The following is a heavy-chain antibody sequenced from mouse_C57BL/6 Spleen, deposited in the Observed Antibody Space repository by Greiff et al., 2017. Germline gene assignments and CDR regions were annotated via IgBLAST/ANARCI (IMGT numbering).Heavy chain of an antibody. Sequence: QVQLQQSGAELVRPGASVTLSCKASGYTFTDYEMHWVKQTPVHGLEWIGAIDPETGGTAYNQKFKGKAILTADKSSSTAYMELRSLTSEDSAVYYCTRGEKKLSWFAYWGQGTLVTVSA. CDR1: GYTFTDYE. CDR3: TRGEKKLSWFAY. CDR2: IDPETGGT. V-gene: IGHV1-15*01. J-gene: IGHJ3*01.